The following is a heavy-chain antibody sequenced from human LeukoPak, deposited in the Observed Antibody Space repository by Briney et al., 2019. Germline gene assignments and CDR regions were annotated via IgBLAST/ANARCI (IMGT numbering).Heavy chain of an antibody. CDR3: ARRGYSSGWYYFDY. CDR1: GGSISSYY. D-gene: IGHD6-19*01. CDR2: IYYSGST. Sequence: PSETLSLTCTVSGGSISSYYWSWIRQPPGKGLKWIGYIYYSGSTNYNPFLKSRVTISVDTSKNQFSLKLSSVTAADTAVYYCARRGYSSGWYYFDYWGQGTLATVSS. J-gene: IGHJ4*02. V-gene: IGHV4-59*08.